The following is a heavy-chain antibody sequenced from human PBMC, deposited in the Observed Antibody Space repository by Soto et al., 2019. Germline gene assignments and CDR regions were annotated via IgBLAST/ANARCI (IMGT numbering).Heavy chain of an antibody. CDR3: ARDLLHYDFCSGYSAYFYYGMVV. Sequence: GGSLRLSCSASGFTFSSYEMNWVRQAPGKGLEWMSYISDSGRTIYYADSVKGRFTVSRDDAQNSVYLQMDSLRAEDTAVYYCARDLLHYDFCSGYSAYFYYGMVVWGPGTPVTVSS. J-gene: IGHJ6*02. D-gene: IGHD3-3*01. V-gene: IGHV3-48*03. CDR1: GFTFSSYE. CDR2: ISDSGRTI.